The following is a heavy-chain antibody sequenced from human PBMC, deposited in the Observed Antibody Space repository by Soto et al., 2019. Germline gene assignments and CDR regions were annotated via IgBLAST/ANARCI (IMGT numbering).Heavy chain of an antibody. J-gene: IGHJ6*02. CDR3: AREMGRPRGMDV. D-gene: IGHD3-16*01. CDR1: GFTFSSYS. V-gene: IGHV3-21*01. CDR2: ISSSSSYI. Sequence: EVQLVESGGGLVKPGGSLRLSCAASGFTFSSYSMNWVRQAPGKGLEWVSSISSSSSYIYYADSVKGRFTISRDNAKNSLYLQMNSLRAEDPAVYYCAREMGRPRGMDVWGQGTTVTVSS.